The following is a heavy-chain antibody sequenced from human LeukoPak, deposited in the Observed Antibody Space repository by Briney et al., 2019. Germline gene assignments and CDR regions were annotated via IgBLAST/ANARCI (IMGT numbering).Heavy chain of an antibody. V-gene: IGHV1-69*04. CDR2: IIPILGIA. Sequence: GASVKVSCKASGGTFSSYTISWVRQAPGQGLEWMGRIIPILGIANYAQKFQGRVTITADKSTSTAYMELSSLRSEDTAVYYGARDLVGVVAPNWFDPWGQGTLVTVSS. CDR1: GGTFSSYT. CDR3: ARDLVGVVAPNWFDP. J-gene: IGHJ5*02. D-gene: IGHD2-2*01.